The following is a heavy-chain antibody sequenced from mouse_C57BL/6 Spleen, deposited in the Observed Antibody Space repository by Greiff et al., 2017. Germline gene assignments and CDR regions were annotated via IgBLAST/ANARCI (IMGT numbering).Heavy chain of an antibody. CDR3: ARPLDYYYGDFDD. V-gene: IGHV1-59*01. CDR1: GYTFTSYW. D-gene: IGHD2-1*01. Sequence: QVQLQQPGAELVRPGTSVKLSCKASGYTFTSYWMHWVKQRPGQGLEWIGVIDPSDSYTNYNQKFKGKATLTVDTSSSTAYMQLSSLTSEDSAVYYCARPLDYYYGDFDDWGQGTTLTVSS. CDR2: IDPSDSYT. J-gene: IGHJ2*01.